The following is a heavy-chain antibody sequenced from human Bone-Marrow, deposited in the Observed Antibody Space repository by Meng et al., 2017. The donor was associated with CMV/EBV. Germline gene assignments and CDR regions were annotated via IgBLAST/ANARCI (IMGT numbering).Heavy chain of an antibody. CDR2: IGRRAASYAT. J-gene: IGHJ6*02. CDR1: GFTFSNAW. Sequence: GESLKISCAASGFTFSNAWMSWVRQAPGKGLEWVARIGRRAASYATGYAESVKGRFSISREDSENTAQLQMDSLKTEDTAVYYCSTSDRTLRATDYGMDVWGQGSTVTVSS. D-gene: IGHD3-3*01. V-gene: IGHV3-73*01. CDR3: STSDRTLRATDYGMDV.